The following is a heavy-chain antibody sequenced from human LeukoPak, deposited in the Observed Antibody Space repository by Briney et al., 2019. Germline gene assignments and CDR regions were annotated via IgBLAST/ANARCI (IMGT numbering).Heavy chain of an antibody. CDR3: AKDYSSYYYGSGSYYYYYGMDV. J-gene: IGHJ6*04. V-gene: IGHV3-30*18. D-gene: IGHD3-10*01. CDR2: ISYDGSNE. Sequence: PGGSLRLSCAASGFTFSSYCMHWVRQAPGKGLEWGAVISYDGSNEYYADSVKGRFTISREYYKNTLYLQMNRLRAEHTAVYYCAKDYSSYYYGSGSYYYYYGMDVWGKGTTVTVSS. CDR1: GFTFSSYC.